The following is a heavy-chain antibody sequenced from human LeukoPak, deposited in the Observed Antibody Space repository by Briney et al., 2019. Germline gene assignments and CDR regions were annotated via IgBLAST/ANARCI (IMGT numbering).Heavy chain of an antibody. CDR1: GFTFSSYE. CDR2: ISSSGSTI. V-gene: IGHV3-48*03. CDR3: ARDRIVVVPADETYYYYMDV. Sequence: GGSLRLSCAASGFTFSSYEMNWVRQAPGKGLEWVSYISSSGSTIYYADSVKGRFTISRDNAKNSLYLQMNSLRAEDTAVYYCARDRIVVVPADETYYYYMDVWGKGTTVTVSS. D-gene: IGHD2-2*01. J-gene: IGHJ6*03.